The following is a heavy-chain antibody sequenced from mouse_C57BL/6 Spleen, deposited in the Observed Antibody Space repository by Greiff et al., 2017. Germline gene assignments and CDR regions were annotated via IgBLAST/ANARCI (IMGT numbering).Heavy chain of an antibody. CDR3: ARSGDGYFPWFAY. CDR1: GYAFSSSW. CDR2: IYPGDGDT. V-gene: IGHV1-82*01. J-gene: IGHJ3*01. D-gene: IGHD2-3*01. Sequence: VQLQQSGPELVKPGASVKISCKASGYAFSSSWMNWVKQRPGKGLEWIGRIYPGDGDTNYNGKFKGKATLTADKSSSTAYMQLSSLTSEDSAVYVCARSGDGYFPWFAYGGQGTLVTVSA.